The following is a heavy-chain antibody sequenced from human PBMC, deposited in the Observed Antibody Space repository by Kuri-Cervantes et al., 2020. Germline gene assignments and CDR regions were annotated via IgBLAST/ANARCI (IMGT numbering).Heavy chain of an antibody. CDR2: INPSGGST. Sequence: VSVKVSCKASGYTFTSYYMHWVRQAPGQGLEWMGIINPSGGSTSYAQKFQGRVTMTRDTSTSTVYMELSSLRSEDTAVYYCARVFCSSTSCYRGRFDPWGQGTLVTVSS. CDR3: ARVFCSSTSCYRGRFDP. D-gene: IGHD2-2*02. CDR1: GYTFTSYY. V-gene: IGHV1-46*01. J-gene: IGHJ5*02.